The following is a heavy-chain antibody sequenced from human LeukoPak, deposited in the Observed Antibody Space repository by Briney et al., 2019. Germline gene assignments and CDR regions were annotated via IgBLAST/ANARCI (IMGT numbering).Heavy chain of an antibody. D-gene: IGHD2-15*01. Sequence: GGSLRLSCATSGFSFSSFWMSWVRQAPGKGLEWVAYIKKTGSETYYVDSVKGRFTITRDNTRNSLFLQMYSLRAEDTAVYFCAREDGYCSGGNCYSYFDSWGQGTLVTVSS. J-gene: IGHJ4*02. CDR2: IKKTGSET. CDR1: GFSFSSFW. V-gene: IGHV3-7*01. CDR3: AREDGYCSGGNCYSYFDS.